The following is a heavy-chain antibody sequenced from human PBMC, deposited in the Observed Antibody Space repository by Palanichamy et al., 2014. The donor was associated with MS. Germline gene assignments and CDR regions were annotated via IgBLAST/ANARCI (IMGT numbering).Heavy chain of an antibody. CDR3: AGGHYYDTSGISYYFDY. V-gene: IGHV3-66*01. Sequence: EVQLVESGGGLVQPGGSLRLSCAASGFTVSNNYMSWVRQAPGKGLEWVSIIYSGGNTYYADSVKGRFSVSRDNSKNALYLQMSSLRGEDTAVYYCAGGHYYDTSGISYYFDYWGQGALVTVSS. D-gene: IGHD3-22*01. CDR2: IYSGGNT. J-gene: IGHJ4*02. CDR1: GFTVSNNY.